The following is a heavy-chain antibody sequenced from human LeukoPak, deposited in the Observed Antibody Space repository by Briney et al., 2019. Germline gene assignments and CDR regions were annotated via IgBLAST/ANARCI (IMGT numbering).Heavy chain of an antibody. J-gene: IGHJ4*02. V-gene: IGHV1-2*02. Sequence: ASVKVSRKASGYTFTGYYIHWVRQAPGQGLEWMGWINPNSGDTNYAQKFQGRVTMTRDTSIRTAYMELSGLRSDDTAVYYCAMNPYEYYFDYWGQGTLVTVSS. CDR1: GYTFTGYY. CDR3: AMNPYEYYFDY. CDR2: INPNSGDT. D-gene: IGHD5-12*01.